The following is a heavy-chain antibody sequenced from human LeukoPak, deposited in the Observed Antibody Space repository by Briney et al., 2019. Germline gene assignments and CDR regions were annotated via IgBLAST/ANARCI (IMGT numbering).Heavy chain of an antibody. CDR3: ATNAGETNNYYYYMDV. CDR2: ISSSSYI. Sequence: GGSLRLSCAASGFTFSSYSMNWVRQAPGKGLEWVSSISSSSYIYYADSVKGRFTISRDNAKNSLYLQMNSLRAEDTAVYYCATNAGETNNYYYYMDVWGEGTTVTVSS. V-gene: IGHV3-21*01. D-gene: IGHD3-10*01. J-gene: IGHJ6*03. CDR1: GFTFSSYS.